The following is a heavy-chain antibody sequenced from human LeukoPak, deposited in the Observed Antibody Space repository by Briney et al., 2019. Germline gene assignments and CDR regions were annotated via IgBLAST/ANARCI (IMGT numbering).Heavy chain of an antibody. CDR1: GGTFSSYA. CDR2: IIPIFGTA. J-gene: IGHJ6*03. Sequence: SVKVSCKASGGTFSSYALSWVRQAPGQGLEGVGGIIPIFGTANYAQKFQGRVTITTDESTSTAYMELSSLKSEDTAVYYCARNHYCSSTSCYVGGYYYYYMDVWGKGTTDTVSS. V-gene: IGHV1-69*05. CDR3: ARNHYCSSTSCYVGGYYYYYMDV. D-gene: IGHD2-2*01.